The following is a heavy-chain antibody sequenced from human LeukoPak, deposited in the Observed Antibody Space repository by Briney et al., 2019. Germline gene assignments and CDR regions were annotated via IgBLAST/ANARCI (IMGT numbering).Heavy chain of an antibody. D-gene: IGHD3-10*01. CDR2: ISSGSSYI. Sequence: GGSLRLSCAASGFTFSSYSMNWVRQAPGKGLEWVSSISSGSSYIYYADSVKGRFTISRDNAKNSLYLQMNSLRAEDTAVYYCARDRKPVAYYGSGSYLKGNWFDPWGQGTLVTVSS. CDR1: GFTFSSYS. V-gene: IGHV3-21*01. CDR3: ARDRKPVAYYGSGSYLKGNWFDP. J-gene: IGHJ5*02.